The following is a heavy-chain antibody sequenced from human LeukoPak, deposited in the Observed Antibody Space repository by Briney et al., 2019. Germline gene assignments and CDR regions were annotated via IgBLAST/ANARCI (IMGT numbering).Heavy chain of an antibody. D-gene: IGHD3-22*01. CDR2: ISAYNGNT. V-gene: IGHV1-18*01. CDR3: ARDMRDYASSGYIIASWFDP. Sequence: ASVKVSCKASGYTFTSYGISWVRQAPGQGLEWMGWISAYNGNTNYAQKLQGRVTMTTDTSTSTAYMELRSLRSDDTAVYYCARDMRDYASSGYIIASWFDPWGQGTLVTVSS. J-gene: IGHJ5*02. CDR1: GYTFTSYG.